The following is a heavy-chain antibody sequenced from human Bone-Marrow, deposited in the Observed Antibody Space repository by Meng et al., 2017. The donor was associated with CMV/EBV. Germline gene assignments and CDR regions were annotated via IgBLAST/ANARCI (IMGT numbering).Heavy chain of an antibody. CDR2: ISSSSSYI. Sequence: GESLKISCAASGFTFSSYSLNWVRQAPGKGLEWVSSISSSSSYIYYADSVKGRFTISRDNAKNSLYLQMNSLRAEDTAVYYCARVWGRGLLSGSYPDYWGQGTRVTVSS. CDR3: ARVWGRGLLSGSYPDY. D-gene: IGHD1-26*01. V-gene: IGHV3-21*01. CDR1: GFTFSSYS. J-gene: IGHJ4*02.